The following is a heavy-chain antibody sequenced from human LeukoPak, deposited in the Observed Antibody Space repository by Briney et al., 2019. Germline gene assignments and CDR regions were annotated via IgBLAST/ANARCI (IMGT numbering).Heavy chain of an antibody. CDR1: GFTFSNAW. J-gene: IGHJ1*01. D-gene: IGHD6-13*01. CDR3: TTDFVAAAGPEDFQH. V-gene: IGHV3-15*01. Sequence: GGCLRLSCAASGFTFSNAWMSWVRQAPGKGLEWVGRIKSKTDGGTTDYTAPVKGRFTISRDDSKNTLYLQMNSLKTEDTAVYYCTTDFVAAAGPEDFQHWGQGTLVTVSS. CDR2: IKSKTDGGTT.